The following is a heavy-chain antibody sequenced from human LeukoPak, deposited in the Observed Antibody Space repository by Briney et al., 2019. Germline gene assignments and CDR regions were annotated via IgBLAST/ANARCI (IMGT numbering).Heavy chain of an antibody. J-gene: IGHJ4*02. CDR2: IKKDGGET. CDR3: ARDMGWQQFDQ. V-gene: IGHV3-7*01. CDR1: GFTVSSNY. D-gene: IGHD5-24*01. Sequence: GGSLRLSCAASGFTVSSNYMSWVRQAPGKGLERVANIKKDGGETYYMESVKGRFTISRDNARNSLYLQMNSLTVEGTAVYYCARDMGWQQFDQWGQGTLVTVSS.